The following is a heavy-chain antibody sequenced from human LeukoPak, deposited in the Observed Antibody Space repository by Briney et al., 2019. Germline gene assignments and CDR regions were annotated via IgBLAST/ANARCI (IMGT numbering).Heavy chain of an antibody. CDR1: GGSIGSSNW. D-gene: IGHD3-9*01. Sequence: SGTLSLTCAVSGGSIGSSNWWSWVRQSPGKGLEWIGEIYHDGSTNYNPFLKSRVTISVDKSKNQFSLKLSSVTAADTAVYYCARGGRDILTGYRYYYFDYWGQGTLVTVSS. CDR3: ARGGRDILTGYRYYYFDY. CDR2: IYHDGST. J-gene: IGHJ4*02. V-gene: IGHV4-4*02.